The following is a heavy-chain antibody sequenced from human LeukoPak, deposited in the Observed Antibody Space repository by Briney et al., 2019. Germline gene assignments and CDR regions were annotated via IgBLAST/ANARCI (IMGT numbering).Heavy chain of an antibody. J-gene: IGHJ3*02. CDR2: IKQDGSEK. CDR3: ATHCSSVSCSLATFDI. CDR1: GFTFSRYW. Sequence: GGSLRLSCAASGFTFSRYWMSWVRQAPGMGPEWVANIKQDGSEKYYVDSVRGRFTISRDNARTSLYLQMNSLRAEDTAVYYCATHCSSVSCSLATFDIWGQGTMVTVSS. V-gene: IGHV3-7*01. D-gene: IGHD2-2*01.